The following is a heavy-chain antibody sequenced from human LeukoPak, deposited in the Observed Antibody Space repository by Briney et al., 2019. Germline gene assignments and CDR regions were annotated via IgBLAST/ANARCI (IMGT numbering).Heavy chain of an antibody. CDR2: INHSGST. D-gene: IGHD2-15*01. CDR1: GGSFSGYY. Sequence: PSETLSLTCAVYGGSFSGYYWSWIRQPPGKGLEWIGEINHSGSTNYNPSLKSRVTISVDTSKNQFSLKLSSVTAADTAVYYCAGGYCSGGSCYPYYYYYMDVWGKGTTVTISS. J-gene: IGHJ6*03. V-gene: IGHV4-34*01. CDR3: AGGYCSGGSCYPYYYYYMDV.